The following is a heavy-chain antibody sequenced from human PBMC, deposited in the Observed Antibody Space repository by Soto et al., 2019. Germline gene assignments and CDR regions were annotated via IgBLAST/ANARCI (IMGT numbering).Heavy chain of an antibody. J-gene: IGHJ4*02. V-gene: IGHV1-69*17. CDR3: ARALVVIPASALYSFDS. CDR2: IAPAVDMA. CDR1: GGTFSKYA. D-gene: IGHD3-9*01. Sequence: VQLVQSGAEVKKPGSSVRVSCKAPGGTFSKYAVTWVRQAPGQGLEWMGGIAPAVDMADSAQKFQGRVTISADKTTSTVYMELRDLRSDDTAVYFCARALVVIPASALYSFDSWGQGTLVTVSS.